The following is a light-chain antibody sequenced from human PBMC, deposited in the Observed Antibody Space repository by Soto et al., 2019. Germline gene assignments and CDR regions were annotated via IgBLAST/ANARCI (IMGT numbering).Light chain of an antibody. CDR1: QSISSN. CDR3: QQTYNTPVT. CDR2: ETT. V-gene: IGKV1-39*01. Sequence: DIQMTQSPSSLSASVGDRVTITCRASQSISSNLNWLQQKPGKAPKVLIYETTSLQAGVPSRFSGGRSATDFTITISSLQPDDFATYYCQQTYNTPVTFGPGTRVDIK. J-gene: IGKJ3*01.